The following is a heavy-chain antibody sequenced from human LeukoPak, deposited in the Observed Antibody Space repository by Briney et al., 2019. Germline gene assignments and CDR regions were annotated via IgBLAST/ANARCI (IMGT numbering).Heavy chain of an antibody. V-gene: IGHV5-51*01. Sequence: GESLKISCKGSGYSFTSYWIGWVRQVPGKGLEWMGIIYPGDSDTRYSPSFQGQVTISADKSISTAYLQWSSLKASDTAMYYCARQGAGGCSSTSCYANWFDPWGQGTLVTVSS. CDR2: IYPGDSDT. CDR3: ARQGAGGCSSTSCYANWFDP. J-gene: IGHJ5*02. CDR1: GYSFTSYW. D-gene: IGHD2-2*01.